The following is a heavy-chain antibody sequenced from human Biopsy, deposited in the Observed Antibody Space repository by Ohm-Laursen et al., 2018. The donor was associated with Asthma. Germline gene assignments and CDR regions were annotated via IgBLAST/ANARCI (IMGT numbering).Heavy chain of an antibody. CDR3: ARGREGSGSYFTSHWFDP. V-gene: IGHV3-33*01. J-gene: IGHJ5*02. D-gene: IGHD3-10*01. Sequence: SLRLSCAASGFSISSYGMHWVRQAPGKGLEWVTLIWYDGSKKYYSGSVKGRFTIARDNSKNTLYLQMNSLRVEDTAVYYCARGREGSGSYFTSHWFDPWGQGTLVTVSS. CDR2: IWYDGSKK. CDR1: GFSISSYG.